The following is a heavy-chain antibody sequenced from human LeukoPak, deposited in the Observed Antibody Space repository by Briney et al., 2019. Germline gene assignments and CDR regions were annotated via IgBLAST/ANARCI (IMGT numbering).Heavy chain of an antibody. V-gene: IGHV3-48*01. D-gene: IGHD6-13*01. CDR1: GFTFSSYS. J-gene: IGHJ4*02. CDR2: ISSSSSTI. Sequence: GGSLRLSCAASGFTFSSYSMNWVRQAPGKGLERVSYISSSSSTIYYADSVKGRFTISRDNAKNSLYLQMNSLRAEDTAVYYCARDYSSSWYGSVFKWDYWGQGTLVTASS. CDR3: ARDYSSSWYGSVFKWDY.